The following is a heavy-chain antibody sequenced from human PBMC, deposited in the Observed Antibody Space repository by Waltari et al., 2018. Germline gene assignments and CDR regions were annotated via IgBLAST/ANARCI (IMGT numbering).Heavy chain of an antibody. J-gene: IGHJ4*02. CDR3: ARGESTGVGY. Sequence: QVQLVESGGGVVQPGRSLRLSCAASGFTFSSYGMLWVRQAPGKGLEWVAVIWYDGSNKYYADSVKGRFTISRDNSKNTLYLQMNSLRAEDTAVYYCARGESTGVGYWGQGTLVTVSS. D-gene: IGHD3-10*01. CDR1: GFTFSSYG. CDR2: IWYDGSNK. V-gene: IGHV3-33*01.